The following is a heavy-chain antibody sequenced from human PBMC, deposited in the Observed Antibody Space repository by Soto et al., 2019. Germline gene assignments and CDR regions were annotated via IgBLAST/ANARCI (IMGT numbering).Heavy chain of an antibody. Sequence: PGGSLRLSCAASGFTFSSYDMHWVRQATGKGLEWVSAIGTAGDTYYPGSVKGRFTISRENAKNSLYLQMNSLRAGDTAVYYCARARRWGAFDIWGQGPMVTVSS. J-gene: IGHJ3*02. D-gene: IGHD3-16*01. CDR2: IGTAGDT. CDR1: GFTFSSYD. CDR3: ARARRWGAFDI. V-gene: IGHV3-13*04.